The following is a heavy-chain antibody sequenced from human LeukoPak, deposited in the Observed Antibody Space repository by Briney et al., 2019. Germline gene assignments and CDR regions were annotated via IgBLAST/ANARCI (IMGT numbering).Heavy chain of an antibody. CDR2: IYHSGST. Sequence: SETLSLTCAVSGGSISSSNWWSWVRQPPGKGLEWIGEIYHSGSTNYNPSLKSRVTISVDTSKNQFSLKLSSVTAADTAVYYCARVSGSSSWSAYYYYYYYMDVWGKGTTVTISS. CDR1: GGSISSSNW. V-gene: IGHV4-4*02. D-gene: IGHD6-13*01. J-gene: IGHJ6*03. CDR3: ARVSGSSSWSAYYYYYYYMDV.